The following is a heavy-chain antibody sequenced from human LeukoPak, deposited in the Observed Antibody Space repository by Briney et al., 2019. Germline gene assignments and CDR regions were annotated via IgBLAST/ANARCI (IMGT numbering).Heavy chain of an antibody. CDR1: GFTFSSFA. CDR2: IRGSGGSK. J-gene: IGHJ4*02. Sequence: GGPLTHPCSASGFTFSSFAMSGLPPAPGKGREEVSAIRGSGGSKYYADSVKGRFTISRDNSKHTLFLQMNSLRAEDTAVYYCAKVGTMIRGVRGAIDYWGQGTLVTVSS. V-gene: IGHV3-23*01. D-gene: IGHD3-10*01. CDR3: AKVGTMIRGVRGAIDY.